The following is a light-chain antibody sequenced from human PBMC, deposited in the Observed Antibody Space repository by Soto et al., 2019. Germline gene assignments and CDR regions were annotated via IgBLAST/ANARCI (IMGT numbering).Light chain of an antibody. Sequence: QSVLTQPPSASGSPGQSVTISCTGTSSDVGGYNYVSWYQQHPGKAPKLMIYEVSKRPSGVPERFSGSKSGNTASLTVSGLQAEDEAYYYCSSYAGSNNLVFGGGTQLTVL. CDR1: SSDVGGYNY. V-gene: IGLV2-8*01. CDR2: EVS. J-gene: IGLJ2*01. CDR3: SSYAGSNNLV.